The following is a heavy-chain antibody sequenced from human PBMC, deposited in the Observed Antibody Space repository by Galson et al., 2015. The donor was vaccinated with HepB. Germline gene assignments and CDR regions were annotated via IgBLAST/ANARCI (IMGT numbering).Heavy chain of an antibody. CDR1: GFTFSSYA. J-gene: IGHJ6*02. D-gene: IGHD5-12*01. Sequence: SLRLSCAASGFTFSSYAMSWVRQAPGKGLEWVSAISGSGGSTYYADSVKGRFTISRDNSKNTLYLQMNSLRAEDTAVYYCATSTASGYEGYYYYYGMDVWGQGTTVTVSS. V-gene: IGHV3-23*01. CDR2: ISGSGGST. CDR3: ATSTASGYEGYYYYYGMDV.